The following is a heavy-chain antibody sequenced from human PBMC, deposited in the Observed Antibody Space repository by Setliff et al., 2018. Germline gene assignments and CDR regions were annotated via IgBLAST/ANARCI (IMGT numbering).Heavy chain of an antibody. V-gene: IGHV4-59*01. CDR3: GRVTGSGKGF. D-gene: IGHD2-15*01. CDR1: GGSISSYY. Sequence: SETLSLTCTVSGGSISSYYWSWIRQPPGKGLEWIAYIYYSGTTNCNPSLKSRVTISLDTSKNRFSLKLSSVTAADTAVYYCGRVTGSGKGFWGQGTLVTVSS. J-gene: IGHJ4*02. CDR2: IYYSGTT.